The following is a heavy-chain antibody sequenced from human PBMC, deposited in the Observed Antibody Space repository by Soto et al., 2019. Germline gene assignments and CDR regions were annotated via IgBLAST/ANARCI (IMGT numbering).Heavy chain of an antibody. CDR1: GYTFTSYA. D-gene: IGHD6-6*01. CDR3: ARDPSIAARPHFDY. V-gene: IGHV1-3*01. CDR2: INAGNGNT. Sequence: GASVKVSCKASGYTFTSYAMHWVRQAPGQRLEWMGWINAGNGNTKYSQKFQGRVTVTRDTSASTAYMELSSLRSEDTAVYYCARDPSIAARPHFDYWGQGTLVTVSS. J-gene: IGHJ4*02.